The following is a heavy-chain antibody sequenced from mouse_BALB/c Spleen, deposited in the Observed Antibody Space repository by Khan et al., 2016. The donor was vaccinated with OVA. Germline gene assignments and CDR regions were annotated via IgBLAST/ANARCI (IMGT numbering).Heavy chain of an antibody. Sequence: EVQLQESGAELVKSGATVKLSCTASGLNIKDTYMHWLKQWPEQGLEWIGRIAPPNGNTKYAPKFQGKATITADTYSNTAYLQLSSQTSEDTSFDYSARMASKWCQGTTLTVSS. CDR2: IAPPNGNT. D-gene: IGHD2-5*01. CDR3: ARMASK. V-gene: IGHV14-3*02. CDR1: GLNIKDTY. J-gene: IGHJ2*01.